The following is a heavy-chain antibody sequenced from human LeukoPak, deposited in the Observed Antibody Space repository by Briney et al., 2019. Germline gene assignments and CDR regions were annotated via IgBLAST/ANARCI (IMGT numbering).Heavy chain of an antibody. Sequence: PGRSLRLSCAASGFTFSSYGMHGVRQAPGKGLEWVAVISYDGSNKYYADSVKGRFTISRDNSKNTLYLQMNSLRAEDTAVYYCAKEIGGSWGGDLDYWGQGTLVTVSS. CDR1: GFTFSSYG. V-gene: IGHV3-30*18. J-gene: IGHJ4*02. CDR2: ISYDGSNK. CDR3: AKEIGGSWGGDLDY. D-gene: IGHD1-26*01.